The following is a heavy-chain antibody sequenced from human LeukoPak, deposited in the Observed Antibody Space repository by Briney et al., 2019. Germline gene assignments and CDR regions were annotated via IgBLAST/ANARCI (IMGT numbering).Heavy chain of an antibody. J-gene: IGHJ4*02. Sequence: SETLSLTCTVSGASISSSSFYWGWIRQPPGKGLEWIANIYYNGRTYYNPSLKSRVTISRDTSKNQFSLKVSSVTAADTAVYYCARDSPTAYCSGGTCYFDYWGQGTLVTVSS. CDR3: ARDSPTAYCSGGTCYFDY. CDR2: IYYNGRT. D-gene: IGHD2-15*01. CDR1: GASISSSSFY. V-gene: IGHV4-39*07.